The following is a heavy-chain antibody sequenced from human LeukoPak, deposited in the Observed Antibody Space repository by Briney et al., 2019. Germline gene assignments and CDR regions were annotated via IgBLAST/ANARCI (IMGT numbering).Heavy chain of an antibody. J-gene: IGHJ4*02. D-gene: IGHD6-13*01. V-gene: IGHV1-69*13. CDR3: ARRIAAAGTWYLDY. CDR1: GGTFSSYA. CDR2: IIPIFGTA. Sequence: SVKVSCKASGGTFSSYAISWVRQAPGQGLEWMGGIIPIFGTANYAQKFQGRVTITADESTSTAYMELSSLRSEDTAVYYCARRIAAAGTWYLDYWGQGTLVTVSS.